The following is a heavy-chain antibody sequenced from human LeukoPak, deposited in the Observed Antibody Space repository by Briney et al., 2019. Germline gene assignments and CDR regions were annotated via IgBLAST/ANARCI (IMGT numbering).Heavy chain of an antibody. CDR2: IKQDGSEK. D-gene: IGHD2-2*02. V-gene: IGHV3-7*01. CDR3: ARSGCSSTSCYKKGGYYYYYMDV. J-gene: IGHJ6*03. Sequence: PGGALRLSCAASGFTFSSYWMSWVRQAPGKGLEWVANIKQDGSEKYYVDSVKGRFTISRDNAKNSLYLQTNSLRAEDTAVYYCARSGCSSTSCYKKGGYYYYYMDVWGKGTTVTVSS. CDR1: GFTFSSYW.